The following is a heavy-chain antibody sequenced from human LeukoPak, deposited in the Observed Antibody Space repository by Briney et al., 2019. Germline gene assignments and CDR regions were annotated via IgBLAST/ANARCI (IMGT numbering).Heavy chain of an antibody. D-gene: IGHD6-19*01. Sequence: PSETLSLTCTVSGGSISSTSYYWDWIRQPPGKGLEWIGSIYYSGRTYYNPSLNSRVTISVDTSKNQFSLKLSSVTAADTAVYYCARSGYSSGWSHYFDYWGQGTLVTVSS. V-gene: IGHV4-39*01. CDR2: IYYSGRT. CDR1: GGSISSTSYY. J-gene: IGHJ4*02. CDR3: ARSGYSSGWSHYFDY.